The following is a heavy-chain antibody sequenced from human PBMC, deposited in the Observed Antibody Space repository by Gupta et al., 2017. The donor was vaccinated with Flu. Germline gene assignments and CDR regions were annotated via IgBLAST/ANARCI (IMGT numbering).Heavy chain of an antibody. CDR1: SLTTTGVG. CDR3: ALEYEDIRTASHYMEV. V-gene: IGHV2-5*02. Sequence: SLTTTGVGVGWIRQPPGKALEWLALIYWDDDNRYSPSLRSRLSITKETSKRQVVLKMTNMDPVDTGTYYWALEYEDIRTASHYMEVWGMGTQGTVSS. D-gene: IGHD2-21*02. J-gene: IGHJ6*03. CDR2: IYWDDDN.